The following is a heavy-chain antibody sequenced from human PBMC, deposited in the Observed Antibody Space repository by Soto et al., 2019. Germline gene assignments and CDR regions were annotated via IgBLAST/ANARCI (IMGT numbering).Heavy chain of an antibody. D-gene: IGHD3-10*01. CDR3: AREGPPNYYGSGSYYRANYYYGMDV. CDR2: IIPIFGTA. J-gene: IGHJ6*02. V-gene: IGHV1-69*13. CDR1: GGTFSSYA. Sequence: SVKVSCKASGGTFSSYAISWVRQAPGQGLEWMGGIIPIFGTANYAQKFQGRVTITADESTSTAYMELSSLRSEDTAVYYCAREGPPNYYGSGSYYRANYYYGMDVWGQGTTVTVS.